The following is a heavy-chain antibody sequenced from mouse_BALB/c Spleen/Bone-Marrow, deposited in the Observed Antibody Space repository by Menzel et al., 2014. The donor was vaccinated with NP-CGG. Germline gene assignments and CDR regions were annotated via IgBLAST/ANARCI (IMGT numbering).Heavy chain of an antibody. V-gene: IGHV1-26*01. J-gene: IGHJ1*01. Sequence: EVQLQQSGPDIVKPGASVKISCKASGYSFTGYYMHWVKQSHGKSLEWIGRVNPNNGDTSYNQKFKGKAILTVDKSSNTAYMELRSLTSEDSAVYYCARLITAGWYFDVWGAGTTVTVSS. CDR3: ARLITAGWYFDV. CDR1: GYSFTGYY. CDR2: VNPNNGDT. D-gene: IGHD2-4*01.